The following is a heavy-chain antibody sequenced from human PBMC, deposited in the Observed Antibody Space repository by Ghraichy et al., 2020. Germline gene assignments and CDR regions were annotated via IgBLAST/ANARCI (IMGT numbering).Heavy chain of an antibody. CDR2: IKQDGSEK. Sequence: GGSLRLSCAASGFTFSSYWMSWVRQAPGKGLEWVANIKQDGSEKYYVDSVKGRFTISRDNAKNSLYLQMNSLRAEDTAVYYCARVDIVLMVYLDYGMDVWSQGSTVTVSS. CDR1: GFTFSSYW. CDR3: ARVDIVLMVYLDYGMDV. V-gene: IGHV3-7*03. D-gene: IGHD2-8*01. J-gene: IGHJ6*02.